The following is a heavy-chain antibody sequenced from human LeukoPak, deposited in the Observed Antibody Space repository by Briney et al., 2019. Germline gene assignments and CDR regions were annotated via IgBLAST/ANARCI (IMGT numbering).Heavy chain of an antibody. CDR2: ISSSSSYI. CDR3: ARAPKGYYFDY. J-gene: IGHJ4*02. CDR1: GFTFSSYS. V-gene: IGHV3-21*01. Sequence: PGGSLRLSCATSGFTFSSYSMNWVRKAPGKGLEWVSSISSSSSYIYYADSVKGRFTISRDNAKNSLYLQMNSLGAEDTAVYYCARAPKGYYFDYWGQGTLVTVSS.